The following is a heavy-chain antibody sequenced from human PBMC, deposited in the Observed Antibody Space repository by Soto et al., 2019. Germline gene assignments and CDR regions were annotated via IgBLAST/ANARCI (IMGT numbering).Heavy chain of an antibody. CDR2: IWYDGSNK. CDR1: GFTFSSYG. D-gene: IGHD2-2*01. Sequence: PGGSLRLSCAASGFTFSSYGMHWVRQAPGKGLEWVAVIWYDGSNKYYADSVKGRFTISRDNSKNTLYLQMNSLRAEDTAVYYCAREENGLRYCSSTSCYVNPGLLDVWGQGTTVTVSS. CDR3: AREENGLRYCSSTSCYVNPGLLDV. V-gene: IGHV3-33*01. J-gene: IGHJ6*01.